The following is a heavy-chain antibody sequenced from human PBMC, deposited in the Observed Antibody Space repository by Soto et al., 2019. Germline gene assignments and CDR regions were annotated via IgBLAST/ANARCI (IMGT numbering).Heavy chain of an antibody. J-gene: IGHJ4*02. V-gene: IGHV1-69*01. D-gene: IGHD3-10*01. CDR3: XRSXSRNGYNQDYYFDY. CDR2: LLPVFGTP. CDR1: GVTFSTYA. Sequence: QVQLEQSGPEVKKPGSSVKVSCRSSGVTFSTYAISWVRQAPGQGLEWMGWLLPVFGTPAYAQKFQDRITITADXSSSTSYMELTGLRSXXTXXXXXXRSXSRNGYNQDYYFDYWGQGTLVAVSS.